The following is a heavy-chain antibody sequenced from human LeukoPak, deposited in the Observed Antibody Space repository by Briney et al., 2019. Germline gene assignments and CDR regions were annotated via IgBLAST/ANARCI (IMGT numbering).Heavy chain of an antibody. CDR1: GGSISSGGHF. D-gene: IGHD3-22*01. CDR3: TRDGPRSSGYPDT. J-gene: IGHJ5*02. Sequence: SETLSLTCSVAGGSISSGGHFWSWIRQHPGKGLEWIGYIYYSGSTYYNPSLKSRVTISVDTSKNQFSLRLNSVTAADTAVYYCTRDGPRSSGYPDTWGQGTLVTVSS. CDR2: IYYSGST. V-gene: IGHV4-31*03.